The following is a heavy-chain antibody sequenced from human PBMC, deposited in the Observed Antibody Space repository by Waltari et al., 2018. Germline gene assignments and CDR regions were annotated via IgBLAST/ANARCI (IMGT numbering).Heavy chain of an antibody. Sequence: QVQLVQSGAEVKKPGASVKVSCKASGYTFTSYDINWVRQATGQGLEVMGWMNPHRGNTGYAQKFQCRVTMTRNTSIITAYMELSSLRSEDTAVYYWARSXGLSWGGRSEWGQGTLVTVSS. D-gene: IGHD3-16*01. CDR2: MNPHRGNT. CDR3: ARSXGLSWGGRSE. J-gene: IGHJ4*02. V-gene: IGHV1-8*01. CDR1: GYTFTSYD.